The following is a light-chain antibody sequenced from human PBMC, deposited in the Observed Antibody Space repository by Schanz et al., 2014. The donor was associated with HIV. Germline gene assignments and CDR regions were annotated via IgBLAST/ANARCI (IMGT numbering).Light chain of an antibody. Sequence: QSVLTQPPSMSAAPGQRVTISCAGSAFNIGQNYVSWFQQFPGTAPKLLIYVNHQRPSDIPDRFSASKSGTSASLAISGLRSEDEADYYCATWDISLNGPVFGGGTKLTVL. J-gene: IGLJ2*01. CDR2: VNH. CDR1: AFNIGQNY. CDR3: ATWDISLNGPV. V-gene: IGLV1-51*01.